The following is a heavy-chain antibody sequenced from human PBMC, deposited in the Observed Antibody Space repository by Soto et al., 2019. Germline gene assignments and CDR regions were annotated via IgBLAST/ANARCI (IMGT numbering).Heavy chain of an antibody. J-gene: IGHJ4*02. CDR3: ARGATVTKYDY. V-gene: IGHV4-34*01. D-gene: IGHD4-17*01. Sequence: SETLSLTCAVYGRSFSGYYWSWIRQPPGKGLEWIGEINHSGSTNYDPSLKSRVTISVDTSRSQISLKVSSPTAADTAVYYCARGATVTKYDYWGQGTLVTVSS. CDR1: GRSFSGYY. CDR2: INHSGST.